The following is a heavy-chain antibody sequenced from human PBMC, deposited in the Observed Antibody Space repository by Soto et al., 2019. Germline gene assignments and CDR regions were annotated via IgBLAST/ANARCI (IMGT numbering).Heavy chain of an antibody. Sequence: SETLSLTCTVSGGSISSGGYYWSWIRQHPGKGLEWIGYIYYSGSTYYNPSLKSRVTISVDTSKNQFSLKLSSVTAADTAEYYCARAHDSSGYPLDYWGQGTLVTVSS. V-gene: IGHV4-31*03. D-gene: IGHD3-22*01. CDR2: IYYSGST. CDR3: ARAHDSSGYPLDY. CDR1: GGSISSGGYY. J-gene: IGHJ4*02.